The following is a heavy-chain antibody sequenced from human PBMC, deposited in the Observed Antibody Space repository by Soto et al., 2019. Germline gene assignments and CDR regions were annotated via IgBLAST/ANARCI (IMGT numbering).Heavy chain of an antibody. J-gene: IGHJ4*02. Sequence: GGSLRLSCTASGFTFGDYAMSWFRQAPGKGLEWVGFIRSKAYGGTTEYAASVKGRFTISRDDSKSIAYLQMNSLKTEDTAVYYCARTSIAVATFDYWGQGTLVTVSS. D-gene: IGHD6-19*01. V-gene: IGHV3-49*03. CDR2: IRSKAYGGTT. CDR1: GFTFGDYA. CDR3: ARTSIAVATFDY.